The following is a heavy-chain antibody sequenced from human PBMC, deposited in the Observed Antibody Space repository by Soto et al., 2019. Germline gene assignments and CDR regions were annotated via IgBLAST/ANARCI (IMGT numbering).Heavy chain of an antibody. J-gene: IGHJ4*02. CDR3: AKQRAGYGSGSDTFYFDF. Sequence: GGSLRLSCSTSGFTFSTYAMNWVRQAPGKGLEWVSALSGSGGTTYYADSVRGRFTISRDNSKNTLFLQMSSLRAEDTALYYCAKQRAGYGSGSDTFYFDFWGQGTLVTVSS. CDR2: LSGSGGTT. D-gene: IGHD3-10*01. CDR1: GFTFSTYA. V-gene: IGHV3-23*01.